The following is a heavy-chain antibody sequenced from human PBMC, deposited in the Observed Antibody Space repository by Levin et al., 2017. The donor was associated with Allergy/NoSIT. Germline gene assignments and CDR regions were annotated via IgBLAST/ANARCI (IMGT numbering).Heavy chain of an antibody. V-gene: IGHV4-34*01. CDR3: ARHSKIVVQNFNWFDP. Sequence: PSETLSLTCAVYGGSFSGYYWSWIRQPPGKGLEWIGEINHSGSTNYNPSLKSRVTISVDTSKNQFSLKLSSVTAADTAVYYCARHSKIVVQNFNWFDPWGQGTLVTVSS. J-gene: IGHJ5*02. CDR1: GGSFSGYY. CDR2: INHSGST. D-gene: IGHD3-22*01.